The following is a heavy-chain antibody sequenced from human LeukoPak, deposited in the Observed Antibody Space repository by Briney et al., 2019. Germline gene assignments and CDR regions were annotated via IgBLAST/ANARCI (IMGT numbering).Heavy chain of an antibody. CDR1: GFTFSDYG. J-gene: IGHJ5*02. CDR3: ARDMGTTRLDL. D-gene: IGHD1-1*01. CDR2: VWSDGSNE. Sequence: GGSLRLSCAASGFTFSDYGMHWVRQAPGKGLEWVAFVWSDGSNEYYPDSVKGRFIISRDNSKNTLYLQVSSLRADDTAVYYCARDMGTTRLDLWGQGTLVTVSS. V-gene: IGHV3-33*01.